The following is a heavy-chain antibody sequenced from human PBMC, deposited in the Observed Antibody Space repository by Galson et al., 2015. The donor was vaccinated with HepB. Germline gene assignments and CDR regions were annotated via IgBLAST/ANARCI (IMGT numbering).Heavy chain of an antibody. J-gene: IGHJ5*02. CDR1: GGSISSSNW. V-gene: IGHV4-4*02. CDR2: IYHSGST. CDR3: TGTGVLFNWFDP. Sequence: ETLSLTCAVSGGSISSSNWWSWVRQPPGKGLEWIGEIYHSGSTNYNPSLKSRVTISVDKSKNQFSLKLSSVTAADTAVYYCTGTGVLFNWFDPWGQGTLVTVSS. D-gene: IGHD2-8*01.